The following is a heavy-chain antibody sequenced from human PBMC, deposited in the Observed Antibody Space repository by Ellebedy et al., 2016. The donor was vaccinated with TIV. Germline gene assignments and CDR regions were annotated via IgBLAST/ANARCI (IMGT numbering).Heavy chain of an antibody. D-gene: IGHD3-3*01. CDR1: GGSISSYY. V-gene: IGHV4-59*08. Sequence: MPGGSLRLSCTVSGGSISSYYWSWIRQPPGKGLEWIGYIYYSGSTNYNPSLKSRVTISVDTSKNQFSLKLSSVTAADTAVYYCARNYDFWSGYYLDYWGQGTLVTVSS. CDR2: IYYSGST. CDR3: ARNYDFWSGYYLDY. J-gene: IGHJ4*02.